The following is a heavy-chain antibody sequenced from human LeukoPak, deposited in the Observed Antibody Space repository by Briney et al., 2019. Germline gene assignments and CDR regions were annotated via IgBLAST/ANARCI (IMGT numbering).Heavy chain of an antibody. CDR2: IYYSGST. Sequence: PSETLSLTCTVSGGSISSYYWSWIRQPPGKGLDWIGYIYYSGSTNYNPSLKSRVTISVDTSKNQFSLKLSSVTTADTAVYYCARSDSSGWGSFDYWGQGTLVTVSS. CDR3: ARSDSSGWGSFDY. CDR1: GGSISSYY. D-gene: IGHD6-19*01. J-gene: IGHJ4*02. V-gene: IGHV4-59*01.